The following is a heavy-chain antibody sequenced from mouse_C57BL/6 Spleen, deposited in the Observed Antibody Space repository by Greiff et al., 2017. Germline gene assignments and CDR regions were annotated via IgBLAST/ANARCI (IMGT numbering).Heavy chain of an antibody. J-gene: IGHJ2*01. CDR1: GFTFSSYA. V-gene: IGHV5-4*01. Sequence: EVQGVESGGGLVKPGGSLKLSCAASGFTFSSYAMSWVRQTPEKRLEWVATISDGGSYTYYPDNVKGRFTISSDNAKNNLYLQMGHLKSEDTAMYYCARDDGSSRYYFDYWGQGTTLTVSS. CDR2: ISDGGSYT. D-gene: IGHD1-1*01. CDR3: ARDDGSSRYYFDY.